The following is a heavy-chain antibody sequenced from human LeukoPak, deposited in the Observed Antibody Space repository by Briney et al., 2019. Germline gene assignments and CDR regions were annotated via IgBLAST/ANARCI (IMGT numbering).Heavy chain of an antibody. J-gene: IGHJ4*02. D-gene: IGHD4/OR15-4a*01. CDR3: AKDGRGGHDSAKYVSYHFDY. Sequence: GGSLRLSCAASGFTFSSYWMSWVRQAPGKGLEWVANIKGDGSEKYIVDTVKGRFTISRDSAKNSVYLQMNSLRIEDTAVYYCAKDGRGGHDSAKYVSYHFDYWGQGTLVAVSS. CDR1: GFTFSSYW. V-gene: IGHV3-7*01. CDR2: IKGDGSEK.